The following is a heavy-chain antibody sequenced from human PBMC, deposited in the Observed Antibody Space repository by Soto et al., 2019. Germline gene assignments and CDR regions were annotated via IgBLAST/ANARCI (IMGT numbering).Heavy chain of an antibody. CDR3: ARVRIPSEAPEDNAFDI. V-gene: IGHV3-21*01. D-gene: IGHD5-18*01. Sequence: GGSLRLSCAASGFTFSSYSMNWVRQAPGKGLEWVSSISSSSSYIYYADSVKGRFTISRDNAKNSLYLQMNSLRAEDTAVYYCARVRIPSEAPEDNAFDIWGQGTMVTVSS. CDR2: ISSSSSYI. CDR1: GFTFSSYS. J-gene: IGHJ3*02.